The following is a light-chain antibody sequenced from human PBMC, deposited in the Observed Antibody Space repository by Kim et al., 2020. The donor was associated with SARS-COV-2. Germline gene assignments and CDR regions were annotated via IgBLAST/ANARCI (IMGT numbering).Light chain of an antibody. V-gene: IGLV3-21*04. CDR2: YDS. CDR3: QVWDSSSDHRV. Sequence: PGKTARITCGGKNIGSKSVHWYQQRPGRAPVLVIYYDSDRPSGIPERFSGSNSGNTATLTISRVEAGDEADYYCQVWDSSSDHRVFGGGTQLTVL. J-gene: IGLJ3*02. CDR1: NIGSKS.